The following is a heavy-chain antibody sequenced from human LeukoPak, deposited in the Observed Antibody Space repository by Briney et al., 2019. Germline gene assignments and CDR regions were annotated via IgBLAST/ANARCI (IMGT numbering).Heavy chain of an antibody. Sequence: SETLSLTCTVSGGSINSHSYYWGWIRQPPGKGLERIGSVYYDGTSYSSPSLTSRAAVFVDTSRDEFSLDLSFVTAADTAVYYCVRHISTNTGYFDSCGQGTLVSASS. CDR1: GGSINSHSYY. CDR3: VRHISTNTGYFDS. D-gene: IGHD5-24*01. V-gene: IGHV4-39*01. CDR2: VYYDGTS. J-gene: IGHJ4*02.